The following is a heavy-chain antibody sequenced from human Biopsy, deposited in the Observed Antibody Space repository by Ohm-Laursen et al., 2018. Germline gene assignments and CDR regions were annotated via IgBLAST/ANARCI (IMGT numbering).Heavy chain of an antibody. V-gene: IGHV4-4*07. CDR2: IYPGGST. J-gene: IGHJ2*01. CDR1: GGDINNYY. Sequence: TLSLTCNVSGGDINNYYWSWIRQPAGKGLEWTGRIYPGGSTNYNPSLKSRVTMSVDTSKKQLSLRLRSVTAADTAMYYCASVVLGPTNDAFDLWGRGTRVTVSS. CDR3: ASVVLGPTNDAFDL. D-gene: IGHD3-22*01.